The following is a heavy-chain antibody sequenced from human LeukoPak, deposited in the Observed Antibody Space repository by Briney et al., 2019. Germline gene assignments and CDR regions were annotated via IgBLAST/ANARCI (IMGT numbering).Heavy chain of an antibody. CDR2: ISYDGSNK. J-gene: IGHJ4*02. Sequence: GGSLRLSCAASGFTFSSYGMHWVRQAPGKGLEWVAVISYDGSNKYYADSVKGRFTISRDNSKNTLYLQMNSLRAEDTAVYYCAKDCGSYVFDYWRQGTLVTVSS. V-gene: IGHV3-30*18. CDR1: GFTFSSYG. D-gene: IGHD1-26*01. CDR3: AKDCGSYVFDY.